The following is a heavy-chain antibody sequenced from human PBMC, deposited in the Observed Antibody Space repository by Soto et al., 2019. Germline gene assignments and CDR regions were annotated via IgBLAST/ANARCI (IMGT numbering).Heavy chain of an antibody. V-gene: IGHV3-30-3*01. J-gene: IGHJ4*02. CDR2: ISYDGSNK. CDR3: ARDGIPPLSGSWVFDY. CDR1: GFTFSSYA. Sequence: TGGSLRLSCAASGFTFSSYAMHWVRQAPGKGLEWVAVISYDGSNKYYADSVKGRFTISRDNSKNTLYLQMNSLRAEDTAVYYCARDGIPPLSGSWVFDYWGQGTLVTVSS. D-gene: IGHD6-13*01.